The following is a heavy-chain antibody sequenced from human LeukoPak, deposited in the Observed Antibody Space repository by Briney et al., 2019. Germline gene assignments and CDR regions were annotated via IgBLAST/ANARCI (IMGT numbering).Heavy chain of an antibody. CDR3: ARDSRGDYGSGSYLDY. V-gene: IGHV4-4*07. D-gene: IGHD3-10*01. CDR1: GGSVSSYY. J-gene: IGHJ4*02. CDR2: VYTNGST. Sequence: SETLSLTCTVSGGSVSSYYWSWIRQPAGKGLEWIGRVYTNGSTNYNPSLKSRVTMSVDTSKNQFSLKLSSVTAADTAMYYCARDSRGDYGSGSYLDYWGQGTLVTVSS.